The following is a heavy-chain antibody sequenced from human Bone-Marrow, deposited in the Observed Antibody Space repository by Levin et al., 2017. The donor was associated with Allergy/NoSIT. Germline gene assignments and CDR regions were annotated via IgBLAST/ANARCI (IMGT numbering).Heavy chain of an antibody. Sequence: GGSLRLSCAASGFTFSSYAMSWVRQAPGKGLEWVSAISGSGGSTYYADSVKGRFTISRDNSKNTLYLQMNSLRAEDTAVYYCAKDGGDDYVWGSYRYPDWGQGTLVTVSS. D-gene: IGHD3-16*02. J-gene: IGHJ4*02. CDR3: AKDGGDDYVWGSYRYPD. CDR1: GFTFSSYA. V-gene: IGHV3-23*01. CDR2: ISGSGGST.